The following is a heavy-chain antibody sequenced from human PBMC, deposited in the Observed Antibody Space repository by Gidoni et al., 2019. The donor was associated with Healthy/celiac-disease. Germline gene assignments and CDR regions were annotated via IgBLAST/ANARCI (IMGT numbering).Heavy chain of an antibody. D-gene: IGHD3-10*01. J-gene: IGHJ4*02. CDR3: ARDGEYGSVSYYDY. Sequence: QVQLVQSGAEVMKPWSSVKVSSKSSGSTISSYTISCVREAPGQGLEWMGRIIPILGIANNAQKFQGRVTITADKSTRTAYMELSSLRSEDTAVYYCARDGEYGSVSYYDYWGQGTLVTVSS. CDR2: IIPILGIA. V-gene: IGHV1-69*08. CDR1: GSTISSYT.